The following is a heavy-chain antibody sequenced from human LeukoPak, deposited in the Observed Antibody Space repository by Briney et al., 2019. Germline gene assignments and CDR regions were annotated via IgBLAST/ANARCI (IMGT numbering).Heavy chain of an antibody. J-gene: IGHJ4*02. CDR2: INHSGST. V-gene: IGHV4-34*01. Sequence: PSETLSLTCAVYGGSFSGYYWSWIRQPPGKGLGWIGEINHSGSTNYNPSIKSRVTISVDTSKNQFSLKLSSVTAADTALYYCARLPIRHTIFGVVIIGGFDYWGQGTLVTVSS. CDR3: ARLPIRHTIFGVVIIGGFDY. D-gene: IGHD3-3*01. CDR1: GGSFSGYY.